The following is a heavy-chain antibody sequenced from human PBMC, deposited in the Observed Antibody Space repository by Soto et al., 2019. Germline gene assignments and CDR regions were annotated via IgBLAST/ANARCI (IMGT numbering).Heavy chain of an antibody. CDR3: ARSGDYMAY. Sequence: QVQLVESGXGVXXXXXXLRLSCAASGFTFSSYGMHWVRQAPGKGLEWVAVIWYDGSNKYYADSVKGRFTISRDNSKNTLYLQMNSLRAEDTAVYYCARSGDYMAYWGQGTLVTVSS. D-gene: IGHD4-17*01. V-gene: IGHV3-33*01. J-gene: IGHJ4*02. CDR2: IWYDGSNK. CDR1: GFTFSSYG.